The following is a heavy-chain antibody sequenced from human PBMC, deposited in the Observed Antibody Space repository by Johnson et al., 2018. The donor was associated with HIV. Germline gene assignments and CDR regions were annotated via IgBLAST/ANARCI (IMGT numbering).Heavy chain of an antibody. J-gene: IGHJ3*02. D-gene: IGHD2/OR15-2a*01. Sequence: VQLVESGGGVVRPGGSLRLSCAASGFTFDDYGMSWVRQAPGKGLEWVSGINWNGGSTGYADSVKGRFTLTRDNAKNSLYMQMNSLRAEDTAVYYCARGSRSREYPEALYIWGQGTMVTVSS. V-gene: IGHV3-20*04. CDR1: GFTFDDYG. CDR3: ARGSRSREYPEALYI. CDR2: INWNGGST.